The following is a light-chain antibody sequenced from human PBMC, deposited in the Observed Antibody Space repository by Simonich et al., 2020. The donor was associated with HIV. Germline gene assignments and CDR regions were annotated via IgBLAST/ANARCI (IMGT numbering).Light chain of an antibody. V-gene: IGKV4-1*01. Sequence: DIVMTQSPDSLAVSLGERATINCKSCRNILYNSNNKNYLAWYQQKPGQPPNLRIYWASTRESGVPDRFSASGSGTDFTLTISSLQAEDVAVYYCQQYYTTPPTFGQGTKVEIK. CDR3: QQYYTTPPT. CDR1: RNILYNSNNKNY. J-gene: IGKJ1*01. CDR2: WAS.